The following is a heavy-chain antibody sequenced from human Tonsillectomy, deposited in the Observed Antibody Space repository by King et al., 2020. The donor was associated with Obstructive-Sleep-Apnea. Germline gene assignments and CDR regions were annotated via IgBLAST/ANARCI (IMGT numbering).Heavy chain of an antibody. CDR3: AREGDGYNSLYY. V-gene: IGHV1-2*04. Sequence: VQLVESGAEVKKPGASVKVSCKASGYTFTGYYMHWVRQAPGQGLEWMGWINPNSGGTKYAQKFQGWVTMTRDTSLSTAYVELRRLKSDDMAVYYCAREGDGYNSLYYWGQGSLVTVSS. CDR1: GYTFTGYY. D-gene: IGHD5-24*01. J-gene: IGHJ4*02. CDR2: INPNSGGT.